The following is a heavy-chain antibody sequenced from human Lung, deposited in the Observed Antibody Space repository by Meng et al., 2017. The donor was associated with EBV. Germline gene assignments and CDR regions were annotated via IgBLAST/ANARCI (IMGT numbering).Heavy chain of an antibody. CDR3: ASSIFGVVIISPLGY. J-gene: IGHJ4*02. CDR1: GYTFTSYG. CDR2: ISAYNGNT. V-gene: IGHV1-18*01. Sequence: QVTPVQSGAEVKKPGASVKVSCKASGYTFTSYGISRVRQAPGQGLEWMGWISAYNGNTNYAQKLQGRVTMTTDTSTSTAYMELRSLRSDDTAVYYCASSIFGVVIISPLGYWGQGTLVTVSS. D-gene: IGHD3-3*01.